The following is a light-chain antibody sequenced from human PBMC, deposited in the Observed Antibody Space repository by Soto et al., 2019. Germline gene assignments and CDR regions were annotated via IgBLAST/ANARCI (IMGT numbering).Light chain of an antibody. CDR2: DDD. Sequence: NFMLTQPHSVSESPGQTVTISCTRSSGNIANNYVQWYQQRPGSAPTTVIYDDDQRPSGVPDRFSGSIDRSSNSASLTISRLKTEDEADYYCLSYDGSSQGVFGGGTKVTVL. CDR1: SGNIANNY. CDR3: LSYDGSSQGV. V-gene: IGLV6-57*04. J-gene: IGLJ3*02.